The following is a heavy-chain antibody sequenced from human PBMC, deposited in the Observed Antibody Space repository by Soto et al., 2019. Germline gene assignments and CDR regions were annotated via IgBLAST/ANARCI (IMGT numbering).Heavy chain of an antibody. CDR2: ISTNGGST. Sequence: GGSLRLSCSASGFTFSSYAMHWVRQAPGKGLEYVSSISTNGGSTHYADSVKGRFTISRDNSKNTQYLQMSSLRADDTAVYYCAKAKARHYYGSASDYYYYGMDVWGQGTTVTVS. D-gene: IGHD3-10*01. V-gene: IGHV3-64D*06. J-gene: IGHJ6*02. CDR1: GFTFSSYA. CDR3: AKAKARHYYGSASDYYYYGMDV.